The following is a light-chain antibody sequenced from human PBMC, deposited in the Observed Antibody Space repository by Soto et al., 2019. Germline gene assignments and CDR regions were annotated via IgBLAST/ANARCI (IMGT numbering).Light chain of an antibody. V-gene: IGLV3-1*01. J-gene: IGLJ2*01. CDR1: KLGDKY. CDR2: QDN. CDR3: QAWDSSTGMV. Sequence: SYELSQPPSVSVSLGQTASITCSGDKLGDKYACWYQQKPGQSPVLVIYQDNKRPSGIPERFSGSNSGNTATLTISGTQAMDEADYYCQAWDSSTGMVFGGGTKLTVL.